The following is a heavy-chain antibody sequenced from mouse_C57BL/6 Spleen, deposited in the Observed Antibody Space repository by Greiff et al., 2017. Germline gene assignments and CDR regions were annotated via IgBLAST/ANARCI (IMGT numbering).Heavy chain of an antibody. V-gene: IGHV1-9*01. D-gene: IGHD2-4*01. CDR1: GYTFTGYW. J-gene: IGHJ4*01. CDR3: ANYDYDGGYAMDY. CDR2: ILPGSGST. Sequence: QVQLQQSGAELMKPGASVKLSCKATGYTFTGYWIEWVKQRPGHGLEWIGEILPGSGSTNYNEKFKGKATFTADTSSNTAYMQLSSLTNEDSAIYYCANYDYDGGYAMDYWGQGTSVTVAA.